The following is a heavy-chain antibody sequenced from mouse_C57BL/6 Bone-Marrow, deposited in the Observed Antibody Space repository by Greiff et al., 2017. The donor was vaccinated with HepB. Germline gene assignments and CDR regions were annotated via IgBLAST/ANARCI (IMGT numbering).Heavy chain of an antibody. Sequence: VQGVESGAELVKPGASVKISCKASGYAFSSYWMNWVKQRPGKGLEWIGQIYPGDGDTNYNGKFKGKATLTADKSSSTAYMQLSSLTSEDSAVYFCARWHYYGSSQAWFAYWGQGTLVTVSA. D-gene: IGHD1-1*01. J-gene: IGHJ3*01. V-gene: IGHV1-80*01. CDR2: IYPGDGDT. CDR3: ARWHYYGSSQAWFAY. CDR1: GYAFSSYW.